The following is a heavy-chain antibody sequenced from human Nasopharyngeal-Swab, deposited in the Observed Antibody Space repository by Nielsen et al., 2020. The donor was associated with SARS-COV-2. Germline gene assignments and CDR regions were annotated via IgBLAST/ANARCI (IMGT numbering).Heavy chain of an antibody. CDR2: INAGNGNT. Sequence: WVRQAPGQRLEWMGWINAGNGNTKYSQKFQGRVTITGDTSASTAYMELNSLRSEDTAVYYCARDRDVDTAMVMERFDYWGQGTLVTVSS. V-gene: IGHV1-3*01. D-gene: IGHD5-18*01. J-gene: IGHJ4*02. CDR3: ARDRDVDTAMVMERFDY.